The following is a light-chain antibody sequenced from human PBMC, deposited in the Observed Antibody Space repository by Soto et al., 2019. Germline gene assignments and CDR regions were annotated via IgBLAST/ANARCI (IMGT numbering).Light chain of an antibody. CDR3: SSYTSTNTGVM. J-gene: IGLJ3*02. CDR2: DVS. CDR1: SSDIGGYNY. Sequence: QSALTQPASVSGSPGQSITISCTGTSSDIGGYNYVSWYQQHPGKAPKLMIYDVSYRPSGVSNRFSGSKSGNTASLTISGLQAEDEADYYCSSYTSTNTGVMFGGGTKLTVL. V-gene: IGLV2-14*01.